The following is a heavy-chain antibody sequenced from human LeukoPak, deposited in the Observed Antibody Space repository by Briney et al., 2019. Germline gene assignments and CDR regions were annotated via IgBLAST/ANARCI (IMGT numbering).Heavy chain of an antibody. CDR1: GFTFDDYA. V-gene: IGHV3-9*01. D-gene: IGHD3-10*01. CDR2: ISWNSGSI. J-gene: IGHJ6*01. CDR3: AKEFYGSGFYGMDV. Sequence: GGSLRLSCAASGFTFDDYAMHWVRHAPGKGLEWVSGISWNSGSIGYADSVKGRFTISRDNAKNSLYLQMNSLRAEDTALYYCAKEFYGSGFYGMDVWGQGTTVTVSS.